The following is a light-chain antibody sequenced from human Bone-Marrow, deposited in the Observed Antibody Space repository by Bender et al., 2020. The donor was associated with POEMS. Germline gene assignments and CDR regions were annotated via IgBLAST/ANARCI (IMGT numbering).Light chain of an antibody. J-gene: IGLJ3*02. CDR3: ETWDSHSRR. CDR1: SGQSGSI. Sequence: QPVLTQSSSASASLGSSVKLTCTLSSGQSGSIIAWHQQQPGKAPRYLMKVEHSGNYKKGIGVPDRFSGSSSGTDRYLTISNLQSDDEADYYCETWDSHSRRFGGGTKLTVL. CDR2: VEHSGNY. V-gene: IGLV4-60*03.